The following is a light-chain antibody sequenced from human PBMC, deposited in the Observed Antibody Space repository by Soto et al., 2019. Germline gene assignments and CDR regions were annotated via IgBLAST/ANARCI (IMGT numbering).Light chain of an antibody. V-gene: IGLV2-14*01. CDR2: EVS. J-gene: IGLJ1*01. CDR1: NSDVGGYNF. CDR3: TSYTKTSPLV. Sequence: QSALTQPASVSGSPGQSITISCTGTNSDVGGYNFVSWFQQHPAKAPKLLIYEVSNRPSGVSNRFSGSKSGNTASLTISGLHDEDEADYYCTSYTKTSPLVFGTGTKLTVL.